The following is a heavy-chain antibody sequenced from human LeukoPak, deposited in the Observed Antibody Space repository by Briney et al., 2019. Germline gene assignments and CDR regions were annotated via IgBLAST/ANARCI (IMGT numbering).Heavy chain of an antibody. D-gene: IGHD2-21*01. CDR1: GFTFSSYS. V-gene: IGHV3-48*04. J-gene: IGHJ6*03. CDR2: ISSSSSTI. CDR3: ARDEEDCGGDCYSGYYYYYMDV. Sequence: GGSLRLSCAASGFTFSSYSMNWVRQAPGKGLEWVSYISSSSSTIYYADSVKGRFTISRDNAKNSLYLQMNSLRAEDTAVYYCARDEEDCGGDCYSGYYYYYMDVWGKGTTVTVSS.